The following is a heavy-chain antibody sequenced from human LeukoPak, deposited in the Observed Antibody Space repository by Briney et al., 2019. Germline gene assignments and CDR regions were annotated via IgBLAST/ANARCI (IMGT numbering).Heavy chain of an antibody. CDR1: GGSISSSSYY. V-gene: IGHV4-39*01. CDR2: IYYSGST. Sequence: SETLSLTCTVSGGSISSSSYYWGWIRQPPGKGLEWIGSIYYSGSTYYNPSLKSRVTISVDTSKNQFSLKLSSVTAADTAVYYCARAGAIVVVPAANFDYWGQGTLVTVSS. CDR3: ARAGAIVVVPAANFDY. D-gene: IGHD2-2*01. J-gene: IGHJ4*02.